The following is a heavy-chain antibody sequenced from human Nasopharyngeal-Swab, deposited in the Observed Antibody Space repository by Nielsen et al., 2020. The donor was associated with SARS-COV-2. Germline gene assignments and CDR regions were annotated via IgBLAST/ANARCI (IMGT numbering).Heavy chain of an antibody. CDR3: ARLCIAARHSYGMDV. V-gene: IGHV4-39*07. Sequence: WIRQPPGKGLEWIGSIYYSGSTYYNPSLKSRVTISVDTSKNQFSLKLSSVTAADTAVYYCARLCIAARHSYGMDVWGQGTTVTVSS. J-gene: IGHJ6*02. D-gene: IGHD6-6*01. CDR2: IYYSGST.